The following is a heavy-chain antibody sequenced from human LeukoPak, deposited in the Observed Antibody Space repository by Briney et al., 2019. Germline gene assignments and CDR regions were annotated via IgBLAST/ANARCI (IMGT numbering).Heavy chain of an antibody. D-gene: IGHD4-17*01. V-gene: IGHV4-59*01. CDR3: ARDPAKYGDYDY. CDR1: GDSISSYY. J-gene: IGHJ4*02. CDR2: ISYSGTT. Sequence: SETLSLTCTVSGDSISSYYWSWIRQPPGKGLEWIGYISYSGTTNYNPSLRSRVTTSLDTSKNQFSLKLTSVTAADTAVYYCARDPAKYGDYDYWGQGTLVTVSS.